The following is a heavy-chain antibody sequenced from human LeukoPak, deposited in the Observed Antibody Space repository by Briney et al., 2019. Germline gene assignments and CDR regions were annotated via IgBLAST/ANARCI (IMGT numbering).Heavy chain of an antibody. Sequence: GGSLRLSCAASGFTFSSYAMHWVRQAPGKGLEWVAVISYDGGNKYYADSVKGRFTISRDNARNSLYLQMNNLRGEDTAIYYCARDAGNSGYGCDLWGQGTLVTVSS. J-gene: IGHJ5*02. CDR2: ISYDGGNK. D-gene: IGHD5-12*01. V-gene: IGHV3-30-3*01. CDR1: GFTFSSYA. CDR3: ARDAGNSGYGCDL.